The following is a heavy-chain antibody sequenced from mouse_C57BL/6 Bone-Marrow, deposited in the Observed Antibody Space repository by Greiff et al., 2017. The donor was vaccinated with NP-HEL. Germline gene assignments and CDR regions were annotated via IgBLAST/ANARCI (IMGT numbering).Heavy chain of an antibody. CDR2: IRLKSDNYAT. CDR1: GFTFSNYW. D-gene: IGHD1-1*01. CDR3: TGGGSSLDY. V-gene: IGHV6-3*01. Sequence: EVKLMESGGGLVQPGGSMKLSCVASGFTFSNYWMNWVRQSPEKGPEWVDKIRLKSDNYATQYAESVKGRFTISRDDSKSSVYLQMNNLRAEDTGIYYCTGGGSSLDYWGQGTTLTVSS. J-gene: IGHJ2*01.